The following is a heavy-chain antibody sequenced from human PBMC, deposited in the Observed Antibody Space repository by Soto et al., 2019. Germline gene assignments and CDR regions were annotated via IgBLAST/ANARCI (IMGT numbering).Heavy chain of an antibody. CDR3: AKTDCSSTSSHGFFYAFDI. Sequence: EVQLLESGGGLVQPGGSLRLSCAASGFTFSSYAMSWVRQAPGKGLEWVSAISGSGGSTYYADSVKGRFTISRDNSKNPLFLQMNSRRAEETAVYYCAKTDCSSTSSHGFFYAFDIWGQGTMVTVSS. CDR1: GFTFSSYA. D-gene: IGHD2-2*01. V-gene: IGHV3-23*01. CDR2: ISGSGGST. J-gene: IGHJ3*02.